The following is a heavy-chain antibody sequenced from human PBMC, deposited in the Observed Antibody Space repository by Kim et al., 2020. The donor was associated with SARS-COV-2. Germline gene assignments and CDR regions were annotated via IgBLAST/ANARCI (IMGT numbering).Heavy chain of an antibody. CDR1: GGTFSSYA. D-gene: IGHD3-10*01. CDR3: ARDRVGADRPYDAFDI. CDR2: IIPIFGTA. J-gene: IGHJ3*02. Sequence: SVKVSCKASGGTFSSYAISWVRQAPGQGLEWMGGIIPIFGTANYAQKFQGRVTITADESTSTAYMELSSLRSEDTAVYYCARDRVGADRPYDAFDIWGQGTMVTVSS. V-gene: IGHV1-69*13.